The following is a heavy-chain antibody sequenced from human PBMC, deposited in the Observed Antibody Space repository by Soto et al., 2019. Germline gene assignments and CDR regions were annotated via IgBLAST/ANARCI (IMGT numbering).Heavy chain of an antibody. Sequence: GGSLRLSCAASGFTFSSYAMNWVRQAPGKGLEWISYIGTSSGSTLYADSVKGRFTISRDNSKNTLYLQMNSLRAEDTAVYYCARGAAAIDYWGQGTLVTVSS. CDR3: ARGAAAIDY. V-gene: IGHV3-48*01. J-gene: IGHJ4*02. D-gene: IGHD6-25*01. CDR2: IGTSSGST. CDR1: GFTFSSYA.